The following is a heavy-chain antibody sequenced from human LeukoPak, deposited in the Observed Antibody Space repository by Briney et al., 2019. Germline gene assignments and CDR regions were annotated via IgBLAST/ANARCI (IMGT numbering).Heavy chain of an antibody. J-gene: IGHJ4*02. CDR1: GFTFSRYA. Sequence: GGSLRLSCAASGFTFSRYAMSWVRQAPGKGLEWVSAISGSAGSTYYAASVKGRFTISRDNSKNTLYLQMNSLRAEDTAVYYCAKPSGSGYSYGYIVSFDYWGQGTLVTVSS. CDR2: ISGSAGST. V-gene: IGHV3-23*01. D-gene: IGHD5-18*01. CDR3: AKPSGSGYSYGYIVSFDY.